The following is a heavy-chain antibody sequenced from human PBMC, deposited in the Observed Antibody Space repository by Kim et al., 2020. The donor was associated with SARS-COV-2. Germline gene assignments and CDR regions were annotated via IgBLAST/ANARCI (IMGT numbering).Heavy chain of an antibody. D-gene: IGHD5-12*01. J-gene: IGHJ4*02. Sequence: LKRRVTISVDTSKNQFSLKLSSVTAADTAVYYCARHGDPYKLDLRKAFDYWGQGTLVTVSS. CDR3: ARHGDPYKLDLRKAFDY. V-gene: IGHV4-59*08.